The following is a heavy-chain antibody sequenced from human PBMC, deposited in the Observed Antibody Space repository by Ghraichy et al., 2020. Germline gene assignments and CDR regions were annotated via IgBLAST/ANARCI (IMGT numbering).Heavy chain of an antibody. J-gene: IGHJ4*02. CDR3: TWMGSVPRFDR. CDR1: GLIFSDAY. CDR2: IKGKNDAGAT. D-gene: IGHD2-2*03. Sequence: GESLNISCVASGLIFSDAYMSWVRQAPGKGLEWVGRIKGKNDAGATDYAAPVKGRFTISRDDSRNTLYLQMNSLKIEDTAVYYCTWMGSVPRFDRWGQGTLVTVSS. V-gene: IGHV3-15*01.